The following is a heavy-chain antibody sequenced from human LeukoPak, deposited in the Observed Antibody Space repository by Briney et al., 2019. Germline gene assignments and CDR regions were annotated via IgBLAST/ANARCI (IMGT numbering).Heavy chain of an antibody. CDR1: GDSISSYD. CDR2: IHYSGST. J-gene: IGHJ4*02. D-gene: IGHD6-13*01. Sequence: SETLSLTCTVSGDSISSYDWTWIRQPPGEGLEWIGYIHYSGSTDYNPSLKSRVTISVDMSKNQFSLKLSSVTAADTAVYYCARHDHSSSWDYWGQGTLVTVSS. CDR3: ARHDHSSSWDY. V-gene: IGHV4-59*08.